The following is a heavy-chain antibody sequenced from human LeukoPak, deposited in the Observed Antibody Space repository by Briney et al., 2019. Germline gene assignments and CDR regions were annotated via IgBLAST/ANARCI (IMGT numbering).Heavy chain of an antibody. CDR1: GFTFSSYS. D-gene: IGHD3-22*01. Sequence: PGGSLRLSCAASGFTFSSYSMNWVRQAPGKGLEWVSSISSSSSYIYYADSVKGRFTISRDNSKNTLYLQMNSLRAEDTAVYYCAKDHYYDSSGYYDYWGQGTLVTVSS. CDR2: ISSSSSYI. CDR3: AKDHYYDSSGYYDY. V-gene: IGHV3-21*04. J-gene: IGHJ4*02.